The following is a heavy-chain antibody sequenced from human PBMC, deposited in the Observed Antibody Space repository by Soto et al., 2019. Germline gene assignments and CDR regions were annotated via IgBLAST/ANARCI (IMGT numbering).Heavy chain of an antibody. CDR1: GGSISSYY. J-gene: IGHJ4*02. V-gene: IGHV4-59*01. CDR2: IHYTGIT. D-gene: IGHD6-13*01. CDR3: ERSGAAAVYY. Sequence: QVHLQESGPGLVKPSETLSLTCTVSGGSISSYYWTWIRQLPGKGLEWIGYIHYTGITNFNPSLTSLVTIAIDTSKNQFSLKLRSVTAADTAVYYCERSGAAAVYYWGQGTLVTVSS.